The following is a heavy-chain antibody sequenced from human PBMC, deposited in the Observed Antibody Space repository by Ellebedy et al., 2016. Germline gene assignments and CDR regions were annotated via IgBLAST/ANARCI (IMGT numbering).Heavy chain of an antibody. CDR1: DDSVSSDNY. CDR2: IYHSGST. Sequence: GSLRLSXTVFDDSVSSDNYWGWFRQSPGKGLEWIGSIYHSGSTHYNPSLKSRVTISVDTSKYQFSLKLNSVTAADTAVYYCARDYGTSGSYYYYYGMDVWGQGTTVTVS. J-gene: IGHJ6*02. D-gene: IGHD2-8*01. CDR3: ARDYGTSGSYYYYYGMDV. V-gene: IGHV4-38-2*02.